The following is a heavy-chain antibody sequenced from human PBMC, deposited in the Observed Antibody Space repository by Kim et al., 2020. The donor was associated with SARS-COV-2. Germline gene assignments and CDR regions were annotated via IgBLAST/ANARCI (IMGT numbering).Heavy chain of an antibody. V-gene: IGHV5-51*01. CDR1: GYSFTSYW. D-gene: IGHD3-3*01. CDR2: IYPGDSDT. J-gene: IGHJ6*03. CDR3: ARHVAERTFDYDFWSGESYYYMDV. Sequence: GESLKISCKGSGYSFTSYWIGWVRQMPGKGLEWMGIIYPGDSDTRYSPSFQGQVTISADKSISTAYLQWSSLKASDTAMYYCARHVAERTFDYDFWSGESYYYMDVWGKGTTVTVSS.